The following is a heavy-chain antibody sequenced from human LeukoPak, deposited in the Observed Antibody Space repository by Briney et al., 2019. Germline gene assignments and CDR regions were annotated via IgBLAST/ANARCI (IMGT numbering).Heavy chain of an antibody. CDR1: GFTVSSNY. J-gene: IGHJ4*02. CDR3: ARGPSSGYYYFDY. V-gene: IGHV3-53*01. CDR2: IYSGGST. D-gene: IGHD3-22*01. Sequence: GGSLRLSCAASGFTVSSNYMSWVRQAPGKGLEWVSVIYSGGSTYYADSVKGRFTISRDSSKNTLYLQMNSLRAEDTAVYYCARGPSSGYYYFDYWGQGTLGTVSS.